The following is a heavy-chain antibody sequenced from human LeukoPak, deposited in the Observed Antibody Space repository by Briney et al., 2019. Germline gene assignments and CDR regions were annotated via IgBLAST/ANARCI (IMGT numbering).Heavy chain of an antibody. CDR2: INPSAGST. Sequence: GASVKVSCKASGYTFSNYFLYWVRQAPGQGLEWMGIINPSAGSTSYAQKFQGRVTMTRDTSTSTVYMQLSSLRSEDTAVYYCARAYYYDSSGYYPGGDYWGQGTLVTVSS. J-gene: IGHJ4*02. CDR1: GYTFSNYF. V-gene: IGHV1-46*01. D-gene: IGHD3-22*01. CDR3: ARAYYYDSSGYYPGGDY.